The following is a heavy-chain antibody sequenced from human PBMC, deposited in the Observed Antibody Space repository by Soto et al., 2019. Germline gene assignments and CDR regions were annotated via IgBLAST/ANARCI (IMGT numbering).Heavy chain of an antibody. J-gene: IGHJ4*02. Sequence: QITLKESGPTLVKPTQTLTLTCTFSGFSLSTSGVGVGWIRQPPGKALEWVALIYCDDAKEYSPSLKSRLTITQTTPKTQVALTMTNMDPVDTATYYCAHKGGGDRILDYWGQGTLVTVSS. CDR2: IYCDDAK. CDR1: GFSLSTSGVG. CDR3: AHKGGGDRILDY. V-gene: IGHV2-5*02. D-gene: IGHD3-16*01.